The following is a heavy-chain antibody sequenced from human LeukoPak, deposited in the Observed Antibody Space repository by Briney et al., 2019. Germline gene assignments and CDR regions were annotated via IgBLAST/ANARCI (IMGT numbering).Heavy chain of an antibody. CDR1: GFTFSSYS. CDR2: ISSSSSTI. J-gene: IGHJ4*02. Sequence: GGSLRLSCAASGFTFSSYSMNWVRQAPGKGLEWVSYISSSSSTIYYADSVKGRFTISRDNAKNSLYLQMNRLRAEDTAVYYCARDQSITMVRGADYWGQGTLVTVSS. D-gene: IGHD3-10*01. CDR3: ARDQSITMVRGADY. V-gene: IGHV3-48*04.